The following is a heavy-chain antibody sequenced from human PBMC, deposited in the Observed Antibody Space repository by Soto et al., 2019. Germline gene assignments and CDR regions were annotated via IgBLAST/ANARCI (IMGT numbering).Heavy chain of an antibody. CDR1: GFTFSTSD. J-gene: IGHJ4*02. V-gene: IGHV3-30*18. Sequence: GGSLRLSCVASGFTFSTSDMHWVRQAPGQGLEWVAVVSYDERNIYCADSVKGRFSVSKDNSKNTLFLRMNSLRAEDTAVYFCAKLVDKSLDDYWGQGALVTVSS. CDR3: AKLVDKSLDDY. D-gene: IGHD3-16*01. CDR2: VSYDERNI.